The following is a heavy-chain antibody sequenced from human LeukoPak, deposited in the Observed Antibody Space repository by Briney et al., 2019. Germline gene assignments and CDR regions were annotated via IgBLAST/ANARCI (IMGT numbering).Heavy chain of an antibody. Sequence: PGGSLRLSCAASGFTFSVCGMLCVRQAPGKGLVGVAFIWYDGRGKYYTDSVKGRFTISRDNANNTLYLQMNSLRAEDTAMYYCAKDPYSYGSYFDYWGQGTLVTVSS. V-gene: IGHV3-30*02. CDR3: AKDPYSYGSYFDY. D-gene: IGHD5-18*01. CDR2: IWYDGRGK. CDR1: GFTFSVCG. J-gene: IGHJ4*02.